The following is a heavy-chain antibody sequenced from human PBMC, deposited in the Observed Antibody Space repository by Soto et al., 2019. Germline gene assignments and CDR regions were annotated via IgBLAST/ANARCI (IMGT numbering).Heavy chain of an antibody. CDR1: GFTFGDYA. CDR2: IRSKAYGGTT. Sequence: GGSLRLSCTASGFTFGDYAMSWFRQAPGKGLEWVGFIRSKAYGGTTEYAASVKGRFTISRDDSKSIAYLQMNSLKTEDTAVYYCTRAINMIVEGRWFDPWGQGTLVTVSS. V-gene: IGHV3-49*03. D-gene: IGHD3-22*01. CDR3: TRAINMIVEGRWFDP. J-gene: IGHJ5*02.